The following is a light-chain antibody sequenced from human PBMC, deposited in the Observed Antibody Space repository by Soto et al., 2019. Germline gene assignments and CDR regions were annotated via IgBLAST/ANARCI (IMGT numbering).Light chain of an antibody. CDR1: SSNIGSNT. CDR2: SNN. Sequence: QSVLTQPPSASGTPGQRVTISCSGSSSNIGSNTVNWYQQLPGTAPKLLIYSNNQRPSGVPDLFSGSKSGTSASLAISGLQSEDEADYYCAAWDDSLNASYVFGTGTKVTVL. J-gene: IGLJ1*01. CDR3: AAWDDSLNASYV. V-gene: IGLV1-44*01.